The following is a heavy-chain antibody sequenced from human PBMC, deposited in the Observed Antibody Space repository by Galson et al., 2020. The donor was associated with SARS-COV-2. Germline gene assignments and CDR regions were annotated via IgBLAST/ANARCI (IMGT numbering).Heavy chain of an antibody. V-gene: IGHV4-39*01. D-gene: IGHD1-26*01. J-gene: IGHJ4*02. CDR2: TYDSGST. CDR1: GGYISSSIYF. Sequence: SETLSLTCTVSGGYISSSIYFWGWIRQPPGKALQRLGTTYDSGSTSYDPSLKSRLTISVDTSKNQFSLKLSSVTAADTAVYYCARHGRGELLFPFDYCGQGILVTCAS. CDR3: ARHGRGELLFPFDY.